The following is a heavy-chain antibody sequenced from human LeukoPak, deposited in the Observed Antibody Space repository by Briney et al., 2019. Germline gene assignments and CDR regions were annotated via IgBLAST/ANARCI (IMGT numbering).Heavy chain of an antibody. D-gene: IGHD5-24*01. J-gene: IGHJ4*02. CDR2: IYYSGST. V-gene: IGHV4-59*12. Sequence: SETLSLTCTVSGASISSYYWSWIRQPPGKGLEWIGYIYYSGSTNYNPSLKSRVTISVDTSKNQFSLKVSSVTAADTAVYYCARAPLIGWLPTGYFDYWGQGTLVTVSS. CDR1: GASISSYY. CDR3: ARAPLIGWLPTGYFDY.